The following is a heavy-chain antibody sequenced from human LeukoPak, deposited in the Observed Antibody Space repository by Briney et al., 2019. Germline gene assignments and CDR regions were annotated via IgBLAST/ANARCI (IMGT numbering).Heavy chain of an antibody. J-gene: IGHJ4*02. D-gene: IGHD2-2*02. Sequence: GGSLRLSCAASGFTFSSYWMSWVRQAPGKGLEWVANIKQDGSEKYYVDSVKGRFTMSRDNAKNSLYLQMNSLRAEDTAVYYCARALIVVVPAAIGYDYWGQGTLVTVSS. V-gene: IGHV3-7*01. CDR3: ARALIVVVPAAIGYDY. CDR1: GFTFSSYW. CDR2: IKQDGSEK.